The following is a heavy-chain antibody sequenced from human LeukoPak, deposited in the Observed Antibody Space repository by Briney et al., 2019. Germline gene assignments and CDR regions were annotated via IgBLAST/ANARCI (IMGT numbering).Heavy chain of an antibody. J-gene: IGHJ4*02. Sequence: PGGSLRLSCAASGFTFSTYGVHWVRQAPGKGLEWVAFIRYDGTNKQYVDSVKGRFTISRDNSKNTLYLQMNSLRAEDTAVYYCALRGFGEIKDHDYWGQGTLVTVSS. CDR1: GFTFSTYG. V-gene: IGHV3-30*02. CDR2: IRYDGTNK. D-gene: IGHD3-10*01. CDR3: ALRGFGEIKDHDY.